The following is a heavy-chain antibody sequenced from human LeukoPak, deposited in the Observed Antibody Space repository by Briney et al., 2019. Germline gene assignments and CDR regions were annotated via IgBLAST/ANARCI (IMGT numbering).Heavy chain of an antibody. D-gene: IGHD6-13*01. CDR3: ARDLDRSCDH. CDR1: GFTFSPYW. J-gene: IGHJ4*02. V-gene: IGHV3-74*01. CDR2: LNSDGTT. Sequence: GGSLRLSCAASGFTFSPYWMHWVRQAPGKGLEWVSRLNSDGTTYYADSVEGRFTISRDNAKNTLYLEMNSLRAEDTAMYYCARDLDRSCDHWGQGTLVTVSS.